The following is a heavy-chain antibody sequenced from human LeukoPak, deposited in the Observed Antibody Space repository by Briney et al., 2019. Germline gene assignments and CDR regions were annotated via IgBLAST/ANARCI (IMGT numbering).Heavy chain of an antibody. D-gene: IGHD6-13*01. Sequence: SVKVSCKASGGTFSSYAISWVRQAPGQGLEWMGRIIPIFGTANYAQKFQRRVTITTDESTSTAYMELSSLRSEDTAVYYCARDLPSSWRFDYWGQGTLVTVSS. J-gene: IGHJ4*02. V-gene: IGHV1-69*05. CDR2: IIPIFGTA. CDR1: GGTFSSYA. CDR3: ARDLPSSWRFDY.